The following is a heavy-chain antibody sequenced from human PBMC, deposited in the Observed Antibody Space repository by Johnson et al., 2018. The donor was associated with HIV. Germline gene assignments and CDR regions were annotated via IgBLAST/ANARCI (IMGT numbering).Heavy chain of an antibody. CDR2: INWNGGST. Sequence: MQLVESGGGLVKPGGSLRLSCAASGFTFDDYGMSWVRQAPGKGLEWVSGINWNGGSTGYADSVKGRFTISRDNAKNSLYLQMNSLRAEDTALYYCAREGEWERRNLHAFDIWGQGTMVTVSS. CDR3: AREGEWERRNLHAFDI. V-gene: IGHV3-20*04. J-gene: IGHJ3*02. D-gene: IGHD1-26*01. CDR1: GFTFDDYG.